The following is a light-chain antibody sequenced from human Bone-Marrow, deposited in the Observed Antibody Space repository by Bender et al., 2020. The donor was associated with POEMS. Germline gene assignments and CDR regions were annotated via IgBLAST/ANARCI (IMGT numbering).Light chain of an antibody. J-gene: IGLJ2*01. CDR3: LSYTSRSSLV. Sequence: QSALTQPASVSGSPGQSITISCTGTSSDVGGYKFVAWYQLHPGKAPKLMIYEVSNRPSGVSNRFSGSKSGNTASLTISGLQAEDEADYYCLSYTSRSSLVFGGGTKLTVL. CDR2: EVS. V-gene: IGLV2-14*01. CDR1: SSDVGGYKF.